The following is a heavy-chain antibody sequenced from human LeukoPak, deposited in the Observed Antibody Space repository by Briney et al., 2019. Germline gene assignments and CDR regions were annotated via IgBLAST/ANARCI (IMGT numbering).Heavy chain of an antibody. CDR3: ARDLGAHYSSTY. V-gene: IGHV3-48*03. CDR2: IRSSGSTI. CDR1: GFTFSSYE. J-gene: IGHJ4*02. Sequence: TGGSLRLSCAASGFTFSSYEMKWVRQAPGEGLGWVSYIRSSGSTIYYTESVKGGFTISRDNAKNSLYLQINSLRAEDTAVYYCARDLGAHYSSTYWGQGTLVTVSS. D-gene: IGHD6-19*01.